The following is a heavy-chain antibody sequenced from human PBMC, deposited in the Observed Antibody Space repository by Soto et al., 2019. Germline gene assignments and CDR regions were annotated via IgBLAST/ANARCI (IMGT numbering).Heavy chain of an antibody. J-gene: IGHJ5*02. CDR3: AKDDKSSFSSGFDP. CDR1: GFTFDDYA. V-gene: IGHV3-9*01. D-gene: IGHD2-2*01. CDR2: ISWNSGSI. Sequence: PGGSLRLSCAASGFTFDDYAMHWVRQAPGKGLEWVSGISWNSGSIGYADSVKGRFTISRDNAKNSLYLQMNSLRAEDTALYYCAKDDKSSFSSGFDPWGQGTLVTVSS.